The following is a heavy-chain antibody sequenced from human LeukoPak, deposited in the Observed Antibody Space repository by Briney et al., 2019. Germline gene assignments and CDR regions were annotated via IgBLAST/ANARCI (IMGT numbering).Heavy chain of an antibody. V-gene: IGHV3-21*01. Sequence: GGSLRLSCAASGFTFSSYSMNWVRQAPGKGLEWVSSIRSSSSYIYYADSVKGRFTISRDNSKNTLYLQMNSLRAEDTAVYYCARDAYGDYSFDYWGQGTLVTVSS. J-gene: IGHJ4*02. D-gene: IGHD4-17*01. CDR2: IRSSSSYI. CDR1: GFTFSSYS. CDR3: ARDAYGDYSFDY.